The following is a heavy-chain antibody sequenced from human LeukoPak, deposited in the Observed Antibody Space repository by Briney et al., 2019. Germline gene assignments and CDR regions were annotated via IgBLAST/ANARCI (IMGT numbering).Heavy chain of an antibody. CDR1: GFTFSSYA. Sequence: QPGGSLRLSCAASGFTFSSYAMSWVPQAPGKGLEWVSAISGSGGSTYYADSVKGRFTISRDNSKNTLYLQMNSLRAEDTAVYYCAKALLRFLEWLPSDYWGQGTLVTVSS. CDR2: ISGSGGST. D-gene: IGHD3-3*01. V-gene: IGHV3-23*01. CDR3: AKALLRFLEWLPSDY. J-gene: IGHJ4*02.